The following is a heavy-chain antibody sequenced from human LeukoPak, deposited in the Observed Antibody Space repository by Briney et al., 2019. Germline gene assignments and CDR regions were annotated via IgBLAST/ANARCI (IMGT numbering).Heavy chain of an antibody. V-gene: IGHV1-18*01. CDR1: GYTFTSYG. Sequence: PRASVKVSCKASGYTFTSYGINWVRQAPGQGLEWMGWISAYNGNTNSAQKLQGRVTMTTDTSTTTAYMELRSLRSEDTAVYYCATHFARIRTDYGDYVRKQIDYWGQGTLVTVSS. CDR3: ATHFARIRTDYGDYVRKQIDY. J-gene: IGHJ4*02. CDR2: ISAYNGNT. D-gene: IGHD4-17*01.